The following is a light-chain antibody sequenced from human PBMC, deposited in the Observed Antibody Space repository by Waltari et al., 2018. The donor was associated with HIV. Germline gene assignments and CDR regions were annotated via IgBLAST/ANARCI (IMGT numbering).Light chain of an antibody. CDR1: TGAVTSGHH. Sequence: QAVVTQAPSLTVSPGGTVTLTCGSSTGAVTSGHHPYWFQQKPGQAPRNLISGTNNKHSRTPTRFQGSRLWGKASLTLSGAQPEDEAKYYCLLSYGGPRPVVFGGRTQLTVL. CDR3: LLSYGGPRPVV. V-gene: IGLV7-46*01. CDR2: GTN. J-gene: IGLJ2*01.